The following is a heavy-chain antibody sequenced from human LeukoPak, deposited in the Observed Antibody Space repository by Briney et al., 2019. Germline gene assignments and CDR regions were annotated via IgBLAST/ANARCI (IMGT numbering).Heavy chain of an antibody. J-gene: IGHJ4*02. D-gene: IGHD3-9*01. CDR3: AKGLTYYDILTGYYREYYFDY. CDR1: GFTFSSFP. V-gene: IGHV3-30*01. Sequence: PGGSLRLSCAASGFTFSSFPMHWVRQAPGKGLEWVAAISYDGNIRYYADSVKGRFTNSRDNSKNTLYLQMNSLRAEDTAMYYCAKGLTYYDILTGYYREYYFDYWGQGTLVTVSS. CDR2: ISYDGNIR.